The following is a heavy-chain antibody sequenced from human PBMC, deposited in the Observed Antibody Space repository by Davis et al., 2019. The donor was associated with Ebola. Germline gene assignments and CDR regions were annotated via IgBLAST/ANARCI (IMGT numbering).Heavy chain of an antibody. Sequence: SETLSLTCGVSGDSISSRNWWSWVRQSPGKGLEWLGDIYHGGITNYNPSLKGRVTMSVDKSKNQFSLNLYSVTAADTAVYYCARDYYDSNGFLHYFDHWGQGALVTVSS. D-gene: IGHD3-22*01. V-gene: IGHV4-4*02. J-gene: IGHJ4*02. CDR2: IYHGGIT. CDR3: ARDYYDSNGFLHYFDH. CDR1: GDSISSRNW.